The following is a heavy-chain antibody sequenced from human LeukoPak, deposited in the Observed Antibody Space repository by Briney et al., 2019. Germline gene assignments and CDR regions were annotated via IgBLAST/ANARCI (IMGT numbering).Heavy chain of an antibody. CDR1: GFTFSSCG. CDR2: ISYDGSNK. V-gene: IGHV3-30*03. J-gene: IGHJ4*02. D-gene: IGHD3-10*01. Sequence: GGSLRLSCAASGFTFSSCGMHWVRQAPGKGLEWVAVISYDGSNKYYADSVKGRFTISRDNSKNTLYLQMNSLRAEDTAVYYCATQELWFGELALEYWGQGTLVTVSS. CDR3: ATQELWFGELALEY.